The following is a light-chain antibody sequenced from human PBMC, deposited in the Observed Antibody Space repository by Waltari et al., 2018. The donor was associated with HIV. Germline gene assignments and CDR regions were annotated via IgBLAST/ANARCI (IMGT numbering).Light chain of an antibody. CDR3: SSYTSSSTKV. Sequence: QSALTQPASVSGSPGQSITISCTGTSSDIDGYNYVSWYQQHPCKAPKLMIYDVSNRPSGLSNRFSGSKSGNTASLTISGLQAEDEADYYCSSYTSSSTKVFGGGTKLTVL. CDR2: DVS. J-gene: IGLJ2*01. CDR1: SSDIDGYNY. V-gene: IGLV2-14*03.